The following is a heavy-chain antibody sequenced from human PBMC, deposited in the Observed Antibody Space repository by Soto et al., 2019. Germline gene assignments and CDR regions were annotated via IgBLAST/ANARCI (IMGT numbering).Heavy chain of an antibody. CDR3: AKGRKPDHDDGLCAFDS. D-gene: IGHD3-3*01. J-gene: IGHJ4*02. CDR1: GLTFRSYA. CDR2: ISGGGGGT. V-gene: IGHV3-23*01. Sequence: GGSLRLSCVVSGLTFRSYAMSWVRQAPGKGLEWVSGISGGGGGTYYADSVKGRFTISRDPSTTTLFLDMYSLGAEDTAIYYCAKGRKPDHDDGLCAFDSWGQGVLVTVPS.